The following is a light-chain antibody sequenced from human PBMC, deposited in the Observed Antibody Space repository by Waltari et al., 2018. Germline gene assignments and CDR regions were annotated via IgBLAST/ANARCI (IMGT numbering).Light chain of an antibody. CDR1: RSTIASGSN. CDR2: GNG. CDR3: QSYDTSLSGLV. V-gene: IGLV1-40*01. Sequence: HSVLSPPLPVSRAPCPTLPPPCPWSRSTIASGSNGPRSQQPHGTAPKLLIIGNGNRPSAVPDRLSGAKSCTTAAPAITALQADEEADYYCQSYDTSLSGLVFGGGTKLTVL. J-gene: IGLJ3*02.